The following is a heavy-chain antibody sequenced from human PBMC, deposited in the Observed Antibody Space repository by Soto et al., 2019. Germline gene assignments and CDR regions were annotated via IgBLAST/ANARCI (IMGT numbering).Heavy chain of an antibody. V-gene: IGHV3-23*01. CDR2: ISGSGGST. CDR1: VFTFSSYA. J-gene: IGHJ4*02. D-gene: IGHD2-15*01. CDR3: ARETCSGGSCYSGLWNY. Sequence: GGSLRLSCAASVFTFSSYAMSWVRQAPGKGLEWVSAISGSGGSTYYADSVKGRFTISRDNSKNTLYLQMNSLRAEDTAVYYCARETCSGGSCYSGLWNYWGQGTLVTVSS.